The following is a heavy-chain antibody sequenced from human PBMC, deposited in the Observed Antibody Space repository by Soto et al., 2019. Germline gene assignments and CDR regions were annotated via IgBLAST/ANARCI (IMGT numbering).Heavy chain of an antibody. CDR2: IYHSGST. J-gene: IGHJ6*02. CDR3: ARDKRITIFGVVIEGDPTDYYDMDV. Sequence: SETLSLTCAVSGGSISSANWWSWVRHPPGKGLEWIGEIYHSGSTNYNPSLKSRVTISVDKSRNQFSLKLSSVTAADTAVYYCARDKRITIFGVVIEGDPTDYYDMDVWGQGTTVTVSS. V-gene: IGHV4-4*02. D-gene: IGHD3-3*01. CDR1: GGSISSANW.